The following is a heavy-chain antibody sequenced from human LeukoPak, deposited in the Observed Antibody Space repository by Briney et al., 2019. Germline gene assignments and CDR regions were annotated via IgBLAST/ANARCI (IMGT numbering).Heavy chain of an antibody. D-gene: IGHD1-26*01. V-gene: IGHV3-23*01. CDR3: AKVRRPVKWEILGGPHPFDY. Sequence: GGSLRLSCAASGFTFSSYAMSWVRQAPGKGLEWVSAISGSGGSTYYADSVKGRFTITRDNSKNTLYLQMNSLRAEDTAVYYCAKVRRPVKWEILGGPHPFDYWGQGTLVTVSS. CDR2: ISGSGGST. CDR1: GFTFSSYA. J-gene: IGHJ4*02.